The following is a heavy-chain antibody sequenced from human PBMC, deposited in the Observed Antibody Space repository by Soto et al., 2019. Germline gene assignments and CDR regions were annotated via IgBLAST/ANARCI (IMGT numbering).Heavy chain of an antibody. D-gene: IGHD6-19*01. CDR2: IYYSGST. CDR1: GGSISSYY. Sequence: SETLSLTCTVSGGSISSYYWSWIRQPPGKGLEWIGYIYYSGSTNYNPSLKSRVTISVDTSKNQFSLKLSSVTAADTAVYYCARDISYSSGWYGVDYWGQGTLVTVSS. J-gene: IGHJ4*02. V-gene: IGHV4-59*01. CDR3: ARDISYSSGWYGVDY.